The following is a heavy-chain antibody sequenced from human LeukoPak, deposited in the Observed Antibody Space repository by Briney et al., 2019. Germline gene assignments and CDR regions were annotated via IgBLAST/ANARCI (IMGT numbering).Heavy chain of an antibody. J-gene: IGHJ4*02. CDR2: VHYSLSS. D-gene: IGHD5-24*01. V-gene: IGHV4-59*01. CDR1: GGSIGSYY. CDR3: ACYKIVERNFDF. Sequence: SETLSLTCTVSGGSIGSYYWSWIRQPPGKGLEWIGNVHYSLSSNYSPSLESRVTISMDTSQRQFSLKLTSVTAADTAVYYCACYKIVERNFDFWGQGMLVTVSS.